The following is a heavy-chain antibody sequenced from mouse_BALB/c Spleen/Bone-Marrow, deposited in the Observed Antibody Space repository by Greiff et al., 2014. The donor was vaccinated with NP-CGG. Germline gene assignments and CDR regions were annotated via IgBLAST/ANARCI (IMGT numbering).Heavy chain of an antibody. V-gene: IGHV14-3*02. D-gene: IGHD4-1*01. Sequence: QLQESGTDLVKPGASVKLSCTASGFNIKDTYMHWVKQRPEQGLDWIGRIDPASGNIQYDPKFQGRAAITADTSSNTAYLQLSSLTSEDTAVYYCASLTGTFDYWGQGTPLTVSS. CDR2: IDPASGNI. J-gene: IGHJ2*01. CDR3: ASLTGTFDY. CDR1: GFNIKDTY.